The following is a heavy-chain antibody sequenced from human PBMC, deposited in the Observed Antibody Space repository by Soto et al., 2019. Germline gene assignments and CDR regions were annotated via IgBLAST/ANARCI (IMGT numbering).Heavy chain of an antibody. CDR1: GCTFTNYW. V-gene: IGHV5-51*01. CDR3: ARRRYRRGGYDLMPYYFDY. D-gene: IGHD5-12*01. Sequence: PGESLKISCKGSGCTFTNYWIAWVRQIPGKGLECMGIIYPGDSDTRYSPSFQGQVTISADKSISTAYLQWSSLKASDTAMYYCARRRYRRGGYDLMPYYFDYWGQGTLVTVSS. J-gene: IGHJ4*02. CDR2: IYPGDSDT.